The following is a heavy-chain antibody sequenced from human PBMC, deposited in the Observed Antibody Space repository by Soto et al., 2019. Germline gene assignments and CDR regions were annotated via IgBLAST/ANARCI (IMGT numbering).Heavy chain of an antibody. CDR1: AVTFTSYF. CDR2: INPNGGST. J-gene: IGHJ6*02. D-gene: IGHD2-8*01. CDR3: ARGHSTDCSNGVCSFFYNHEMDV. Sequence: QVRLVQSGAEVRKPGASVKLSCTAPAVTFTSYFMHWVRQAPGHGLEWIGVINPNGGSTSTAQKFQGWVTMTRDRSISTVYMELTRLRSDDTAVYFCARGHSTDCSNGVCSFFYNHEMDVWGQGTTVTVSS. V-gene: IGHV1-2*04.